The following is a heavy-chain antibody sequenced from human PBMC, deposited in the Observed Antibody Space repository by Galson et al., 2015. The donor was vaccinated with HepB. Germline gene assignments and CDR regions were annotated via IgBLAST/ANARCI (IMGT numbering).Heavy chain of an antibody. Sequence: SLRLSCAASGLTLRSYAMHWVRQAPGKGPEWVAVISYDGSNKYYADSVKGRFTLSRDNSKNTLYLQMNSLRAEDTAVYYCEREWRVATISEPYFDYWGQGTLVTVSS. CDR3: EREWRVATISEPYFDY. V-gene: IGHV3-30*04. CDR1: GLTLRSYA. D-gene: IGHD5-12*01. CDR2: ISYDGSNK. J-gene: IGHJ4*02.